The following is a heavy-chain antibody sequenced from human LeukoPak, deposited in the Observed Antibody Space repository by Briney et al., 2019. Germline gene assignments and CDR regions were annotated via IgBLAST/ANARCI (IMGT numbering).Heavy chain of an antibody. D-gene: IGHD3-10*01. CDR1: GGSISTYY. Sequence: SETLSLTCTVSGGSISTYYWSWIRQPPGKGLEWIGEINHSGSTNYNPSLKSRVTISVDTSKNQFSLKLSSVTAADTAVYYCARAYYYYGSGSYYNRGAWFDPWGQGTLVTVSS. J-gene: IGHJ5*02. V-gene: IGHV4-34*01. CDR3: ARAYYYYGSGSYYNRGAWFDP. CDR2: INHSGST.